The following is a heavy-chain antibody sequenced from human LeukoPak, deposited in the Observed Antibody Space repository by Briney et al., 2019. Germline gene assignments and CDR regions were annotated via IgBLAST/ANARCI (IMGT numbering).Heavy chain of an antibody. V-gene: IGHV3-9*01. J-gene: IGHJ3*02. CDR1: GFTFDDYA. CDR3: ARDILPGRSSGWENAFDI. Sequence: PGRSLRLSCAASGFTFDDYAMHWVRQAPGKGLEWVPGISWNSGSIGYADSVRGRFTISRDNAKNSLYLQMNSLRAEDTALYYCARDILPGRSSGWENAFDIWGQGTMVTVSS. CDR2: ISWNSGSI. D-gene: IGHD6-19*01.